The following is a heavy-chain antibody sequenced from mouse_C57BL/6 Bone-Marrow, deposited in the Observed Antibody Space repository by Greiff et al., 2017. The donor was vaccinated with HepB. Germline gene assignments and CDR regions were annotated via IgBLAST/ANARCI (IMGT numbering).Heavy chain of an antibody. J-gene: IGHJ1*03. D-gene: IGHD1-1*01. CDR3: ARRDYYGSSYRYFDV. CDR2: ISLGGGYT. V-gene: IGHV1-63*01. CDR1: GYTFTNSW. Sequence: VQLQQSGAELVRPGTSVKMSCKASGYTFTNSWMGGASQRPGHGLEWIGDISLGGGYTNYIEKFKGKATLTADKTSSTAYMQFSSLTSEDSAIYYWARRDYYGSSYRYFDVWGTGTTVTVSS.